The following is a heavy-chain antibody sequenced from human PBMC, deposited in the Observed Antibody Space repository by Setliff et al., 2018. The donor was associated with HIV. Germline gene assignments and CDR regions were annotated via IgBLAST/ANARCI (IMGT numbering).Heavy chain of an antibody. CDR3: TRMIPPRSNRFSSGWFDY. Sequence: PGGSLRLSCAASAFTFSSYAMSWVRQAPGKGLEWVSAISGSGGSTYYADSMKGRFTISRDKAGNSLYLQLNNVRAEDTAVYYCTRMIPPRSNRFSSGWFDYWGQGTLVTVS. J-gene: IGHJ4*02. V-gene: IGHV3-23*01. D-gene: IGHD6-19*01. CDR1: AFTFSSYA. CDR2: ISGSGGST.